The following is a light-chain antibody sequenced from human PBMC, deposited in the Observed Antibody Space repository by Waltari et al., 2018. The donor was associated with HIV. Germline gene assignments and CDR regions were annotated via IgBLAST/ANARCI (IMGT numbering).Light chain of an antibody. J-gene: IGLJ1*01. CDR2: DVR. CDR1: SSDVGYYNR. Sequence: QCALTQPRSVSGSLGLSVSISCTGTSSDVGYYNRFSWYQQHPGKAPKLIIYDVRERPSGVADRFSASKSANTASLTISRLQADDEAEYYCCSYAGTYKVFGTGTQVTVL. CDR3: CSYAGTYKV. V-gene: IGLV2-11*01.